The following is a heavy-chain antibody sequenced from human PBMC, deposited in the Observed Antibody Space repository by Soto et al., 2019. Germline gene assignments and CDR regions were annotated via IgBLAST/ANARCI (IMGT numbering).Heavy chain of an antibody. D-gene: IGHD3-10*01. CDR1: GFSLSTSEVG. V-gene: IGHV2-5*01. J-gene: IGHJ4*02. CDR2: IYWNEDK. CDR3: AHRVGPQVGRFFDY. Sequence: SGPTLVNATQTLTLTCTVCGFSLSTSEVGVGWIRQPPGKALEWRALIYWNEDKRYSPSLKSRLTITNDTSNTPVVLTLTNVDPVDTATYYCAHRVGPQVGRFFDYWGQGTLVTVSS.